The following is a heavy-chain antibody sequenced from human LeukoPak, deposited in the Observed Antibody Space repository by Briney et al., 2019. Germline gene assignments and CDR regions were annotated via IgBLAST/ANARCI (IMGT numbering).Heavy chain of an antibody. J-gene: IGHJ3*02. CDR1: GYTFTSYG. CDR2: VNPNSGNT. CDR3: ARGHCSGGSCYSGFNAFDI. D-gene: IGHD2-15*01. Sequence: ASVKVSCKASGYTFTSYGISWVRQAPGQGPEWMGWVNPNSGNTGYAQKFQGRVTMTRDTSISTAYMELSRLRSDDTAVYYCARGHCSGGSCYSGFNAFDIWGQGTMVTVSS. V-gene: IGHV1-8*02.